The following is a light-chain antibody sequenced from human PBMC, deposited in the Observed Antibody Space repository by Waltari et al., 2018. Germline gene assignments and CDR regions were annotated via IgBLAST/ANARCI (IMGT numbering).Light chain of an antibody. J-gene: IGKJ1*01. CDR3: QKYGTLPAT. CDR1: QSVSRT. CDR2: DPS. Sequence: EIVLTQPPGTLPFSPGDRATIPCRASQSVSRTLAWYQQKPGQAPRLLIYDPSSRATGIPDRFSGSGSGTDFSLTISRLEPEDFAVYYCQKYGTLPATFGQGTKVEIK. V-gene: IGKV3-20*01.